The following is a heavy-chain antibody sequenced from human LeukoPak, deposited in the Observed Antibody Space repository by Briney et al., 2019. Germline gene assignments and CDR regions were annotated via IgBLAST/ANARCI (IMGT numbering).Heavy chain of an antibody. CDR2: ISYDGSLK. J-gene: IGHJ3*02. D-gene: IGHD3-10*01. CDR3: AKKYSYGSGAGDALDI. V-gene: IGHV3-30*18. CDR1: GFTFSNFG. Sequence: GRSLRLSCAASGFTFSNFGMHWVRQAPGKGLEWVAVISYDGSLKHYIDSVKGRFTISRDNSKSTLYLQMDSLRVEDTAVYYCAKKYSYGSGAGDALDIWGHGTLVTVSS.